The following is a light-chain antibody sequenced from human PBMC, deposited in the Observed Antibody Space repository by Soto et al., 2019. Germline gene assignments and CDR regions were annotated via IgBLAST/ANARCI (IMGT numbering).Light chain of an antibody. V-gene: IGLV1-51*01. CDR3: GTWDSSRSAA. Sequence: QSVLTQPPSVAAAPGQKVTISCSGSSSNIGNNYVSWYQQLPGTAPKLLIYDNNKRPSGIPDRFSGSKSGTSATLGITGLQTGDEDDYYCGTWDSSRSAAFGGGTKLTVL. J-gene: IGLJ2*01. CDR2: DNN. CDR1: SSNIGNNY.